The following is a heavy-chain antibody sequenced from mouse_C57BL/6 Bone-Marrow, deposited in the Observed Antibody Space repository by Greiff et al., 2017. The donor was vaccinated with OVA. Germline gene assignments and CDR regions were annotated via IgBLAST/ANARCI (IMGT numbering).Heavy chain of an antibody. CDR1: GFTFSSYG. Sequence: EVKLVESGGDLVKPGGSLKLSCAASGFTFSSYGMSWIRQTPDKRLEWVATISSGGSYTYYPDSVKGRFTISRDNAKNTLYLQMSSLKSEDTAMYYCARGGYYGSSYGAMDYWGQGTSVTVSS. D-gene: IGHD1-1*01. J-gene: IGHJ4*01. CDR3: ARGGYYGSSYGAMDY. V-gene: IGHV5-6*01. CDR2: ISSGGSYT.